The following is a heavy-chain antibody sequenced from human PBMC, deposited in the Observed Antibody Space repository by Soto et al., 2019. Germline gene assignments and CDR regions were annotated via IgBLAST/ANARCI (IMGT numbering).Heavy chain of an antibody. V-gene: IGHV1-69*08. D-gene: IGHD6-19*01. CDR2: IVPILRLE. Sequence: QVQLVQSGAEVRKPGSSVKVSCQASGGTSGSYSISWIRQAPGPGLEWLGRIVPILRLENYAQKFQGRVTITADMSTSTAYMELTSLRPEDTALYYCVRELGSGLYNRNWGQGTLVTVSS. J-gene: IGHJ4*02. CDR3: VRELGSGLYNRN. CDR1: GGTSGSYS.